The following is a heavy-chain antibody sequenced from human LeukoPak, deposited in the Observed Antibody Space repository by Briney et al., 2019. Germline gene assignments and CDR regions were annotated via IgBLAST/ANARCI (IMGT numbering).Heavy chain of an antibody. Sequence: ASVKVSCKASGYTFTNYGISWVRQAPGQGLEWMGWISPYNGNTNYAQKFQGRVTMTTDTSTSTAYMELRGLRSDDTAVFYCARDPRWELPPRDYWGQGTLVTVSS. J-gene: IGHJ4*02. CDR3: ARDPRWELPPRDY. CDR1: GYTFTNYG. CDR2: ISPYNGNT. D-gene: IGHD1-26*01. V-gene: IGHV1-18*01.